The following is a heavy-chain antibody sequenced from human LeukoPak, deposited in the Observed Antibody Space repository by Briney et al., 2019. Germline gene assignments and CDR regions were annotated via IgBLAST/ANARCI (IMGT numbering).Heavy chain of an antibody. CDR2: IYYSGST. CDR3: ARQLGYCSSTSCYADKVDY. CDR1: GGAISSSSYY. Sequence: SETLSLTCTVSGGAISSSSYYWGWIRQPPGKGLEWFGSIYYSGSTYYNPSLKSRVTISADTSKNQFSLKLSSVTAADTAVYYCARQLGYCSSTSCYADKVDYWGQGTLVTVSS. J-gene: IGHJ4*02. V-gene: IGHV4-39*01. D-gene: IGHD2-2*01.